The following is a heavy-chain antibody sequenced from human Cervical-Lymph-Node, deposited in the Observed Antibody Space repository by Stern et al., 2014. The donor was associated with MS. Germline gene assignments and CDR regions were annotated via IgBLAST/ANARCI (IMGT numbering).Heavy chain of an antibody. CDR3: ARGSDGAAMPY. Sequence: QVQLVESGSELKKPGASVNVSCTAAGYKFTAYAMNWVRQGPAQGLEWMGWMNTKSGNPTYSQGFTGRFVFSLDTSVSKAFLQINSLKAEDTAVYYCARGSDGAAMPYWGQGSLVTVS. D-gene: IGHD3-16*01. V-gene: IGHV7-4-1*02. CDR1: GYKFTAYA. CDR2: MNTKSGNP. J-gene: IGHJ4*02.